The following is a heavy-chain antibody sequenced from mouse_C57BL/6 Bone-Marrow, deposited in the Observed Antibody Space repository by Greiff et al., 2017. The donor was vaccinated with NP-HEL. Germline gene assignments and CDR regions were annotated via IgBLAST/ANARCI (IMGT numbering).Heavy chain of an antibody. D-gene: IGHD1-1*01. Sequence: VHVKQSGAELVRPGASVKLSCTASGFNIKDYYMHWVKQRPEQGLEWIGRIDPEDGDTEYAPKFQGKATMTADTSSNTAYLQLSSLTSEDTAVYYCTTLGLRFFYYAMDYWGQGTSVTVSS. CDR2: IDPEDGDT. J-gene: IGHJ4*01. V-gene: IGHV14-1*01. CDR3: TTLGLRFFYYAMDY. CDR1: GFNIKDYY.